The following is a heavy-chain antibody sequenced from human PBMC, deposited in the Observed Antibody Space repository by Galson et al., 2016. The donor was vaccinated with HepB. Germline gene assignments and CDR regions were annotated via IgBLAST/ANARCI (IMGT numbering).Heavy chain of an antibody. Sequence: SVKVSCKASGGIFTSHIFNWVRQAPGQTLEWMGWINPNSGETNYPQRFQGRLTMTRDTSISTAYMEVSSLRSDDTAVYYCATLVYGDAPHDLWGQGTLVTVSS. CDR3: ATLVYGDAPHDL. CDR1: GGIFTSHI. J-gene: IGHJ4*02. D-gene: IGHD4-17*01. CDR2: INPNSGET. V-gene: IGHV1-2*02.